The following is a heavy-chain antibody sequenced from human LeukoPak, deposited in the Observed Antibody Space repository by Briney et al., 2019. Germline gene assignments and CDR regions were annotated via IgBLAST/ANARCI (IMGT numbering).Heavy chain of an antibody. V-gene: IGHV1-69*04. D-gene: IGHD2-2*01. CDR1: GGTFSSYA. Sequence: ASVKVSCKASGGTFSSYAISWVRQAPGQGLEWMGRIIPILGIANYAQKFQGGVTITADKSTSTAYMELSSLRSEDTAVYYCARDNQEEREYQLLSNGMDVWGQGTTVTVSS. CDR3: ARDNQEEREYQLLSNGMDV. J-gene: IGHJ6*02. CDR2: IIPILGIA.